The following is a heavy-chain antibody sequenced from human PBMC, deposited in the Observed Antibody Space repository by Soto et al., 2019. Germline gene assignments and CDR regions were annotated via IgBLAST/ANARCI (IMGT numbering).Heavy chain of an antibody. V-gene: IGHV1-8*01. CDR3: ARRAETNGWNGFGADKYYFDF. CDR2: MNPNTGNS. CDR1: GYTFTSYD. Sequence: ASVKVSCKASGYTFTSYDIYWVRQATGQGLEWMGWMNPNTGNSGYAQKFQGRVTMTSDTSINTAHMELSSLRSEDTAVYYCARRAETNGWNGFGADKYYFDFWGQGTLVTVSS. J-gene: IGHJ4*02. D-gene: IGHD1-1*01.